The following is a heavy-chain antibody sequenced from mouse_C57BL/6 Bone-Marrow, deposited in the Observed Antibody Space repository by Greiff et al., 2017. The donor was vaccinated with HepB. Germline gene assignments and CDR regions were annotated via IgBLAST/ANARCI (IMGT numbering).Heavy chain of an antibody. J-gene: IGHJ2*01. V-gene: IGHV5-6*01. D-gene: IGHD2-14*01. CDR2: ISTGGTYT. CDR1: GFTFSTSG. CDR3: ARDRFDYYFDY. Sequence: DVHLVESGGDLVKPGGSLKLSCAASGFTFSTSGMSWVRQSPDERLEWVASISTGGTYTYYPDSVKGRFTISRDTATNTLFLLMTSLKSEDSAIYYCARDRFDYYFDYWGQGTTLTVSS.